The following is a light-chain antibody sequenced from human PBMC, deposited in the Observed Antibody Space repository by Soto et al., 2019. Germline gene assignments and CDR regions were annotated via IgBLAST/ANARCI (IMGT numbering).Light chain of an antibody. CDR2: EVN. J-gene: IGLJ2*01. CDR3: TSFTSSSILV. CDR1: SSDVGSYNR. Sequence: QSALTQPPSVSGSPGQSVTISCTGTSSDVGSYNRVSWYQQPPGTAPKLMIYEVNNRPSGVPDRFSGSKSGNTASLTISGLQAEDEADYYCTSFTSSSILVFGGGTQLTVL. V-gene: IGLV2-18*02.